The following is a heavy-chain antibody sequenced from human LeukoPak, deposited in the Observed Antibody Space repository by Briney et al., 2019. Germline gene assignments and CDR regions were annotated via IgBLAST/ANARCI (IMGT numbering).Heavy chain of an antibody. Sequence: PGGSLRLSCAASGFAFPNCAMTWVRRAPGKGLEWVSTISGSGGSTYYADSVKGRFTISRDNSNNTLYVQMNSLRAEDTALYYCARSRSGSASWALQIFDNWGQGTLVTVSS. CDR1: GFAFPNCA. V-gene: IGHV3-23*01. J-gene: IGHJ4*02. D-gene: IGHD2-2*01. CDR2: ISGSGGST. CDR3: ARSRSGSASWALQIFDN.